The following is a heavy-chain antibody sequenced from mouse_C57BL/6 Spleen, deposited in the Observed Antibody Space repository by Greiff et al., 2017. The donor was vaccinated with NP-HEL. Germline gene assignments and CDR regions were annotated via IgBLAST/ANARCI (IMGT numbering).Heavy chain of an antibody. J-gene: IGHJ2*01. CDR3: TILYGNPLDY. CDR1: GFNIKDDY. V-gene: IGHV14-4*01. Sequence: EVQLQQSGAELVRPGASVKLSCTASGFNIKDDYMHWVKQRPEQGLEWIGWIDPENGDTEYASKFQGKATITADTSSNTAYLQLSSLTSEDTAVYYCTILYGNPLDYWGQGTTLTVAS. D-gene: IGHD2-1*01. CDR2: IDPENGDT.